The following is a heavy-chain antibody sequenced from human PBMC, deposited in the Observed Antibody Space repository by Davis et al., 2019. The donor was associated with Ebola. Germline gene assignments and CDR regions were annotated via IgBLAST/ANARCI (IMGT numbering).Heavy chain of an antibody. CDR3: ATDPYGGNPQSADY. CDR1: GFTFRSNW. CDR2: INSYGSFT. J-gene: IGHJ4*02. V-gene: IGHV3-74*01. D-gene: IGHD3-16*01. Sequence: GESLKISCAASGFTFRSNWMQWVRQAPGKGLVWVSRINSYGSFTSYADSVKGQFTISRDNSKNTLYLQMNSLRADDTAVYYCATDPYGGNPQSADYWGQGSLVTVSS.